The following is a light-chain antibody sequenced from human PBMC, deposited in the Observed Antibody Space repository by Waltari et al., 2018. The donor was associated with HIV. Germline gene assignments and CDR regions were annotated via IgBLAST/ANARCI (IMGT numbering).Light chain of an antibody. CDR3: QLWDSNTAV. CDR2: RDD. V-gene: IGLV3-9*01. CDR1: NIGAKS. Sequence: SYDVTQPLSVSVALGQTAKITCGGHNIGAKSVHWYQQKPGQIPLLVIYRDDSRPSGIPERFSDFSSGTTATLTISRAEAADEADYYCQLWDSNTAVFGGGTRLTVL. J-gene: IGLJ2*01.